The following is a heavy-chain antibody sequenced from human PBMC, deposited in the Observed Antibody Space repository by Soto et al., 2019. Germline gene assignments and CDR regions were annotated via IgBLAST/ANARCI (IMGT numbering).Heavy chain of an antibody. CDR2: INTDGSAT. D-gene: IGHD3-10*01. CDR1: EFTFSSNW. J-gene: IGHJ4*02. V-gene: IGHV3-74*01. Sequence: EVQLVESGGGLVQPGGSLRLSCAASEFTFSSNWMHWVRQIPGKGLVWVSRINTDGSATNYADSVKGRFTTSRDNAKNTLYLQMNSLRVEDTAVYYCVRDGAGFWGQGTLVTVSA. CDR3: VRDGAGF.